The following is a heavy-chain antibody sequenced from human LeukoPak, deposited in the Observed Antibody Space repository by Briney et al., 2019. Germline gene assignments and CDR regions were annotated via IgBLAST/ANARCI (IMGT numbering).Heavy chain of an antibody. CDR2: IYTSGST. J-gene: IGHJ5*02. CDR3: ARDDGAVAGIGFNWFDP. Sequence: SETLSLTCTASGGSISSYYWSWIRQPAGKGLEWIGRIYTSGSTNYNPSLKSRVTMSVDTSKNQFSLKLSSVTAADTAVYYCARDDGAVAGIGFNWFDPWGQGTLVTVSS. CDR1: GGSISSYY. D-gene: IGHD6-19*01. V-gene: IGHV4-4*07.